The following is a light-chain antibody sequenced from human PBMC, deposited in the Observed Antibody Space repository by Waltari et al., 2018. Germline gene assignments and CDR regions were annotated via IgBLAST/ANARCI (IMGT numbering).Light chain of an antibody. CDR1: TSDIGGYGR. Sequence: QSALTQPASVSGSPGQSIPISCTGTTSDIGGYGRVSWYPKHPDKAPKVLIYDVTKRPSGVSSRFSGSKSGSTASLTISGLGPEDEADYYCSSFSRSTFVVFGGGTKVTVL. V-gene: IGLV2-14*03. J-gene: IGLJ3*02. CDR3: SSFSRSTFVV. CDR2: DVT.